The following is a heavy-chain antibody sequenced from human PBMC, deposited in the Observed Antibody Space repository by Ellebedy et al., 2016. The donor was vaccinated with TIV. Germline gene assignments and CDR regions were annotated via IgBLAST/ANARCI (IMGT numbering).Heavy chain of an antibody. D-gene: IGHD1-26*01. Sequence: GESLKISXAASGFTFSSYAMSWVRQAPGKGLEWVSAISGSGGSTYYADSVKGRFTISRDNSKNTLYLQMNSLRAEDTAVYYCAIARPSYHHYKNPRGRGYAFDIWGQGTMVTVSS. V-gene: IGHV3-23*01. CDR1: GFTFSSYA. CDR2: ISGSGGST. J-gene: IGHJ3*02. CDR3: AIARPSYHHYKNPRGRGYAFDI.